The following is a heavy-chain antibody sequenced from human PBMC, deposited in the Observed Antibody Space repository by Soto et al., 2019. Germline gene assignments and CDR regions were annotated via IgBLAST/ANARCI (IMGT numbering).Heavy chain of an antibody. CDR1: GFSFTGYY. CDR2: INAHSGGT. D-gene: IGHD6-6*01. V-gene: IGHV1-2*02. J-gene: IGHJ5*02. Sequence: ASVKVSCKASGFSFTGYYIHWLRQAPGQGPEWMGWINAHSGGTEYAQKFQGRVTLTRDTSITTAYLTLTSLTSDDTALYYCAKDLTRQLAYWLDPWGQGTQVTVSS. CDR3: AKDLTRQLAYWLDP.